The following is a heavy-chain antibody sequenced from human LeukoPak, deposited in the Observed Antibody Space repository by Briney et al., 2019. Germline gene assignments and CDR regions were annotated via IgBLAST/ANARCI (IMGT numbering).Heavy chain of an antibody. D-gene: IGHD3-22*01. Sequence: GVSLRLSCATSGFTFSSYWMHWVRQAPGKGLVCGSRIKSDGNTNYADSVKGRFTISRDNAKNTVSMQMNRLRAEDTGVYYCARAPSEIGGYYPEYFRHWGQGSLVTVSS. V-gene: IGHV3-74*01. J-gene: IGHJ1*01. CDR3: ARAPSEIGGYYPEYFRH. CDR2: IKSDGNT. CDR1: GFTFSSYW.